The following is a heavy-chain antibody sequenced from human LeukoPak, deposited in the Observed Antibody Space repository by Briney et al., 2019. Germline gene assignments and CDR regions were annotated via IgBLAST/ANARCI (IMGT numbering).Heavy chain of an antibody. J-gene: IGHJ4*02. CDR3: ASSIVVVPRFDY. Sequence: NAGGSLRLSCAPSGFTFSDYYMSWNRQAPGKVLEWVAYISSSGSTIYNADSVKGRFTISRDNAKNSLYLQMNSLRAEDTAVYYCASSIVVVPRFDYWGQGTLVTVSS. V-gene: IGHV3-11*01. CDR1: GFTFSDYY. CDR2: ISSSGSTI. D-gene: IGHD2-21*01.